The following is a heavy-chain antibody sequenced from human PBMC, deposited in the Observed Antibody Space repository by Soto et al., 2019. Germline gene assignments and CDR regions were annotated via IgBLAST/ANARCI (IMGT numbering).Heavy chain of an antibody. CDR3: AKDSSSWYAWFDP. CDR1: GGSISSYY. J-gene: IGHJ5*02. Sequence: LSLTCTVSGGSISSYYWSWIRQPPGKGLEWIGYIYYSGSTNYNPSLKSRVTISVDTSKNQFSLKLSSVTAADTAVYYCAKDSSSWYAWFDPWGQGTLVTVSS. CDR2: IYYSGST. V-gene: IGHV4-59*01. D-gene: IGHD6-13*01.